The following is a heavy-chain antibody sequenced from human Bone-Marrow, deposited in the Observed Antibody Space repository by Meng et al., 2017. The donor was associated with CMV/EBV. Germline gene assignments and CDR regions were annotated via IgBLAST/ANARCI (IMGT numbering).Heavy chain of an antibody. CDR3: ARGWLGIGH. CDR2: INSDGSST. Sequence: ETLSLTCAVYGGSFSSYWMHWVRQAPGKGLVWVSRINSDGSSTSYADSVKGRFTISRDNAKNTLYLQMNSLRAEDTAVYYCARGWLGIGHWGQGTLVTVSS. J-gene: IGHJ4*02. CDR1: GGSFSSYW. D-gene: IGHD1-26*01. V-gene: IGHV3-74*01.